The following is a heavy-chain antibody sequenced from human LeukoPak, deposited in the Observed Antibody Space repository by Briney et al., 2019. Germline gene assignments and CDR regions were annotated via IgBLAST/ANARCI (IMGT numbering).Heavy chain of an antibody. CDR2: INPNTGGT. CDR3: ARDSAGADY. D-gene: IGHD3-10*01. Sequence: ASVKVSCKASGYTFTTYYISWVRQAPGQGLEWMGWINPNTGGTNYAQKFQGRVTMTRDTSITTAYMELIRLTSDDTAVYYCARDSAGADYWGQGTLVTVSS. V-gene: IGHV1-2*02. J-gene: IGHJ4*02. CDR1: GYTFTTYY.